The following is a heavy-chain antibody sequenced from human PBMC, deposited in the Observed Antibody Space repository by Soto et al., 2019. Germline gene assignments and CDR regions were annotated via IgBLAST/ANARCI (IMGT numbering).Heavy chain of an antibody. CDR1: GFTFSSYG. D-gene: IGHD3-3*01. V-gene: IGHV3-33*01. CDR2: IWYDGSNK. Sequence: QVQLVESGGGVVQPGRSLRLSCAASGFTFSSYGMHWVRQAPGKGLEWVAVIWYDGSNKYYADSVKGRFTISRDNSKNTLYLQMNSLRAEDTAVYYCAREETYYDFWSGYRYYYMDVWGKGTTVTFSS. CDR3: AREETYYDFWSGYRYYYMDV. J-gene: IGHJ6*03.